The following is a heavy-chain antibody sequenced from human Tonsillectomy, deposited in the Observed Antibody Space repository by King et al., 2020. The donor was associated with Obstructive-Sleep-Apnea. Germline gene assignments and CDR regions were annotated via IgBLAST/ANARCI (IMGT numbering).Heavy chain of an antibody. CDR3: AKDTGHDYGDYGSGMDV. CDR2: ISWNSGSI. V-gene: IGHV3-9*01. D-gene: IGHD4-17*01. Sequence: VQLVESGGGLVQPGRSLRLSCAASGFTFVDDAMHWVRQAPGKGLEWVSGISWNSGSIGYAGSLKGRFTISRYNAKTSLYLQMNMLRAEDTALYYCAKDTGHDYGDYGSGMDVWGQGTTVTVSS. CDR1: GFTFVDDA. J-gene: IGHJ6*02.